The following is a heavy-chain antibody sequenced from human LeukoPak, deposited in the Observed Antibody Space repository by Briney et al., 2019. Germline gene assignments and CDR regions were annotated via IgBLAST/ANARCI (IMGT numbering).Heavy chain of an antibody. CDR1: GGSISSGSYY. V-gene: IGHV4-39*06. CDR3: ARLDYYYYYMDV. Sequence: SGTLSLTCAVSGGSISSGSYYWGWIRQPPGKGLEWIGTIFYSGSTYYNPSLKSRVTISVDTSKNQFALQLSSVTAADTAVYYCARLDYYYYYMDVWGKGTTVTVSS. CDR2: IFYSGST. J-gene: IGHJ6*03.